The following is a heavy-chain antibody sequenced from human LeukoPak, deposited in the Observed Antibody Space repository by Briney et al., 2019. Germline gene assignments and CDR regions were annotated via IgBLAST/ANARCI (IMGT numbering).Heavy chain of an antibody. V-gene: IGHV3-23*01. J-gene: IGHJ4*02. CDR2: ISGSGDST. Sequence: GGSLRLSCAASGFTFSSYAMNWVRQAPGKGLDWVSTISGSGDSTSSADSVKGRFTISRDNSKNTLYLQMNSLRADDTAVYYCAKGCSGTAGYAHYWGQGTLVTVSS. D-gene: IGHD2-2*01. CDR1: GFTFSSYA. CDR3: AKGCSGTAGYAHY.